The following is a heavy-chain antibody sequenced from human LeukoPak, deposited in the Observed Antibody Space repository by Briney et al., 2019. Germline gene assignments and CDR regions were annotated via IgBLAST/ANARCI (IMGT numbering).Heavy chain of an antibody. V-gene: IGHV3-21*01. CDR3: ARGYSSGWPPDY. D-gene: IGHD6-19*01. J-gene: IGHJ4*02. Sequence: GGSLRLSCAASGFTFSSYSMNWVRQAPGKGLEWVSSISGSSSYIYYADSVKGRFTISRDNAKNSLYLQMNSLRAEDTAAYYCARGYSSGWPPDYWGQGTLVTVSS. CDR2: ISGSSSYI. CDR1: GFTFSSYS.